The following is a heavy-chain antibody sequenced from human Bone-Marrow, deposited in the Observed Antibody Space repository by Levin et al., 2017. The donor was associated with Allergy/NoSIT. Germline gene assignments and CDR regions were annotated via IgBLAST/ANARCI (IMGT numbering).Heavy chain of an antibody. V-gene: IGHV3-23*01. Sequence: GGSLRLSCAASGFTFSNYAMSWVRQAPGKGLEWVSAIIATGGGTYYADSVKGRFTISRDNSKNTLYLQMNSLRAEDTAVYYCAKGRGVHDFWGQGTLVAVSS. CDR2: IIATGGGT. CDR3: AKGRGVHDF. CDR1: GFTFSNYA. D-gene: IGHD3-10*01. J-gene: IGHJ4*02.